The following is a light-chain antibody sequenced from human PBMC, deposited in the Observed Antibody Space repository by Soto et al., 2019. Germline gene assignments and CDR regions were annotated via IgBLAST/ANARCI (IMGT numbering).Light chain of an antibody. V-gene: IGKV1-39*01. CDR1: QSISRY. J-gene: IGKJ5*01. Sequence: DIQMTQSPSSLSASVGDRVTITCRASQSISRYLNWYQQKPGKAPKLLIYGASSLQSGVPSRFSGRGSGTDSTLYISSLQPEDFATYYCQQSYSTPSNTFGQGTRLEIK. CDR3: QQSYSTPSNT. CDR2: GAS.